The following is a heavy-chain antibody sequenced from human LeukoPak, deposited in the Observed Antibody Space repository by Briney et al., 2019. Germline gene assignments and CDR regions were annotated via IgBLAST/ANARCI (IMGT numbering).Heavy chain of an antibody. D-gene: IGHD1-26*01. V-gene: IGHV3-23*01. CDR3: AKRGAEVGATVAPGDY. CDR2: ISGSGGST. CDR1: GFTFTSYA. J-gene: IGHJ4*02. Sequence: GGSLRLSCAASGFTFTSYAMSWIRQAPGKGLEWVSAISGSGGSTYYADSVKGRFTISSDNSKNTLYLQMNSLRAEDTAVYYCAKRGAEVGATVAPGDYWGQGTLVTVSS.